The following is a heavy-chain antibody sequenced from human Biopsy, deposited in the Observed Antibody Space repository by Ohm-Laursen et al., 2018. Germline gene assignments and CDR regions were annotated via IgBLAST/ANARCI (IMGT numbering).Heavy chain of an antibody. V-gene: IGHV3-21*01. J-gene: IGHJ6*02. D-gene: IGHD3-10*01. CDR3: ARSRGSSGIATIYYYGMDV. CDR1: GFTLSSYS. Sequence: SLRLSCSAIGFTLSSYSMNWVRQTPGKGLEWVSTISSSSDNIYYVDSVKGRFTISRDNAKNSLYLQMNSLRAEDTAVYYCARSRGSSGIATIYYYGMDVWGQGTTVTVSS. CDR2: ISSSSDNI.